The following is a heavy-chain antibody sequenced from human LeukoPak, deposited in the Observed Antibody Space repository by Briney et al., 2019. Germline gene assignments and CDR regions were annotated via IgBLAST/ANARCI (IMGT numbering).Heavy chain of an antibody. D-gene: IGHD2-21*01. Sequence: GASVKVSCKASGYTFANYGISWVRQAPGQGLEWMGWISLYNGNTNYAKKIQGRATMTSDTSTSTAYLELRSLSSDDTAVYYCARSGFPDCDDATCVAFDVWGQGTMVTVSS. V-gene: IGHV1-18*01. CDR1: GYTFANYG. CDR3: ARSGFPDCDDATCVAFDV. CDR2: ISLYNGNT. J-gene: IGHJ3*01.